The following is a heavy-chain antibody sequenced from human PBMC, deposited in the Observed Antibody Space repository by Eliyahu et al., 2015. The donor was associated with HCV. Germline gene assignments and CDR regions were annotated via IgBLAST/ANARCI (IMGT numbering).Heavy chain of an antibody. CDR2: IYAGGST. D-gene: IGHD3-22*01. V-gene: IGHV3-66*02. J-gene: IGHJ4*02. CDR3: ARDRGYDSRGYYPGY. CDR1: GFTVSANY. Sequence: EVQLVESGGGLVQPGGSLRLSCAASGFTVSANYMGWVRQAPGKGLEWVSVIYAGGSTQSADSVKGRISVSRDNSKNTLYLEMKSLRPEDTAVYYCARDRGYDSRGYYPGYWGQGTLVTVSS.